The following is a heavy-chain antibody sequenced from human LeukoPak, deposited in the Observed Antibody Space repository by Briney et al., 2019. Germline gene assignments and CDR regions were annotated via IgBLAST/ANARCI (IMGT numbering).Heavy chain of an antibody. J-gene: IGHJ4*02. V-gene: IGHV4-39*01. Sequence: SETLSLTCTVSGGSISSSSYYWGWIRQPPGKGLEWIGSIYYSGSTYYNPSLKSRVTISVDTSKNQFSLKLSSVTAADTAVYYCARLKWELRSPFKTYYFDYWGQGTLVTVSS. CDR1: GGSISSSSYY. D-gene: IGHD1-26*01. CDR3: ARLKWELRSPFKTYYFDY. CDR2: IYYSGST.